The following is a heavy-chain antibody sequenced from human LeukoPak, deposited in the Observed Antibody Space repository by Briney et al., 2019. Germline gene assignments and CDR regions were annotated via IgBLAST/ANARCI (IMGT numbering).Heavy chain of an antibody. J-gene: IGHJ4*02. CDR3: ARVMYSSSSDYFDY. CDR1: GGSISSGGYY. Sequence: SQTLSLTCTVSGGSISSGGYYWSWIRQHPGKGLEWIGYIYYSGSTNYNPSLKSRVTISVDTSKNQFSLKLSSVTAADTAVYYCARVMYSSSSDYFDYWGQGTLVTVSS. V-gene: IGHV4-31*03. CDR2: IYYSGST. D-gene: IGHD6-6*01.